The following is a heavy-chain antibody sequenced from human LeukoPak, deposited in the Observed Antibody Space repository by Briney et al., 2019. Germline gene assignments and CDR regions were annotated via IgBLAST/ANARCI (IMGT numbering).Heavy chain of an antibody. D-gene: IGHD3-9*01. Sequence: ASVKVSCKASGYTFTGYYIHWVRQAPGQGLEWMGWISPNNGGTKYAQNFRGRVTMTRDTFITTAYMEMSTLRSDDTAMYYCSRGSSLTGNRVPSDYWGQGTLVTVSS. V-gene: IGHV1-2*02. CDR3: SRGSSLTGNRVPSDY. CDR2: ISPNNGGT. J-gene: IGHJ4*02. CDR1: GYTFTGYY.